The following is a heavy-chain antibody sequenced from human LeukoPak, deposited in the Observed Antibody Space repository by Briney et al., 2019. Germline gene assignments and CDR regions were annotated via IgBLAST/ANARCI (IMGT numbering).Heavy chain of an antibody. CDR3: AKGSSSGPGGNFDH. CDR1: GFPFSRYT. CDR2: IRGSGGST. D-gene: IGHD6-19*01. J-gene: IGHJ4*02. Sequence: GGSLRLSCAASGFPFSRYTMNWVRPAPGKGLEWVSAIRGSGGSTYYADSVKGRFTISRDNSKNTLYLQMNSLRAEDTAVHFCAKGSSSGPGGNFDHWGQGTLVTVSS. V-gene: IGHV3-23*01.